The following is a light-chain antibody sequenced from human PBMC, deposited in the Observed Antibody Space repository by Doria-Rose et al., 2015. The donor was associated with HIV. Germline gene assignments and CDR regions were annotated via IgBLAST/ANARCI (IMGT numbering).Light chain of an antibody. CDR3: QQANSFPLT. CDR1: QDISSW. CDR2: SAS. V-gene: IGKV1-12*01. J-gene: IGKJ4*01. Sequence: TQSPSSLSASVGDRLTITCRASQDISSWLAWYQQKPGKAPKLLIHSASNLQSGVPSRFSGSGSGTDFTLTISSLQPEDFATYYCQQANSFPLTVGGGTKVEIK.